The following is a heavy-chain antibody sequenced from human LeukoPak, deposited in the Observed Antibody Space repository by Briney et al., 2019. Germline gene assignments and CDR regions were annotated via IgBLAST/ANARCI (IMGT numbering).Heavy chain of an antibody. Sequence: LETLSLTCAVYGGSFSGYYWSWIREPPGKGLEWIGEINNSGSTNYNPSLKSRVTISVDTSKNQFSLKLSSVTAADTAVYYCARGPYGSGSYYPWGQGTLVTVSS. J-gene: IGHJ5*02. V-gene: IGHV4-34*01. D-gene: IGHD3-10*01. CDR3: ARGPYGSGSYYP. CDR2: INNSGST. CDR1: GGSFSGYY.